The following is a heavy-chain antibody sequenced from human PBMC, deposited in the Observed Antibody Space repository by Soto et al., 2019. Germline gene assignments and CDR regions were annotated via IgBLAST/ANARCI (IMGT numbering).Heavy chain of an antibody. Sequence: QVHLQESGPGLVQPSETLSLTCSVSGRSMSSNYWSWIRQSPDKGLEWLGYVFYGGTDYNPSLGGRVSMSVETSKSQFSLKLTSVTVADTAVDYCASYRGVLYFESWGPGILVTVSA. D-gene: IGHD3-16*01. CDR1: GRSMSSNY. J-gene: IGHJ4*02. CDR3: ASYRGVLYFES. CDR2: VFYGGT. V-gene: IGHV4-59*01.